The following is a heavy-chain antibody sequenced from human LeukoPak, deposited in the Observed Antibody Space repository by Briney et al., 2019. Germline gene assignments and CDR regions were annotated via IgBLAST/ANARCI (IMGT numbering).Heavy chain of an antibody. V-gene: IGHV3-23*01. CDR1: GFTFRNYA. CDR2: INHGDNNT. J-gene: IGHJ4*02. CDR3: ARKAVATAGIALDN. D-gene: IGHD6-19*01. Sequence: GGSLRLSCAASGFTFRNYAMSWVRQAPGKGLEWVSHINHGDNNTFYADSVKGRFTLSRDSSKNTLYLQVNSLRAEDTAIYYCARKAVATAGIALDNWGQGTVVTVSS.